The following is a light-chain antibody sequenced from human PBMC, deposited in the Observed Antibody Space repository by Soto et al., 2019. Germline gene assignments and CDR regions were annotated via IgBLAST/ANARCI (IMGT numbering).Light chain of an antibody. Sequence: IQMTQSPSSLSSSVLYRFTMTSHASQNINNYLNWYQQKPGRAPKLLIYDASNLEAGVPSRFRGSGSGTDFTFTISRLQTEDIATYYCQQYENLPTFGQGTRLEIK. CDR2: DAS. CDR3: QQYENLPT. V-gene: IGKV1-33*01. J-gene: IGKJ5*01. CDR1: QNINNY.